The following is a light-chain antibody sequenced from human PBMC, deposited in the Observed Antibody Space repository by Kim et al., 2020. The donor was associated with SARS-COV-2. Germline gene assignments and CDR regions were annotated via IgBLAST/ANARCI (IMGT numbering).Light chain of an antibody. CDR1: TGAVTSGHY. Sequence: QAVVTQEPSLTVSPGETVTLTCGSSTGAVTSGHYPSWFQQKPGQAPRTLIYDTSNKPSWTPARFSGSLLGGKAALTLSGAQPEDEAEYYCLLSYSGARVFGRGTQLTV. J-gene: IGLJ3*02. V-gene: IGLV7-46*01. CDR3: LLSYSGARV. CDR2: DTS.